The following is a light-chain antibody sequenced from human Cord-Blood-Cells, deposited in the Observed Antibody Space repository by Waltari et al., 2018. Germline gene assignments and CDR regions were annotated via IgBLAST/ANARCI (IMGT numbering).Light chain of an antibody. CDR1: SSDVGSYNL. V-gene: IGLV2-23*03. CDR3: CSYAGSSTFVV. Sequence: QSPLTPPASVSGSPGQSITISSTGTSSDVGSYNLISWYQQHPGKAPKRMIYEGSKRPSGVSNRFSGSKSGNTASLTISGLQAEDEADYYCCSYAGSSTFVVFGGGTKLTVL. CDR2: EGS. J-gene: IGLJ2*01.